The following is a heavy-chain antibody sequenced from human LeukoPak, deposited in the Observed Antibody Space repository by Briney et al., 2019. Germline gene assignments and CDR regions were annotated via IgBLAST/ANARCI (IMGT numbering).Heavy chain of an antibody. CDR2: INIDGSDT. CDR1: GFTFSSYW. V-gene: IGHV3-74*01. D-gene: IGHD3-16*01. CDR3: ARGYGTRGRDNSVGFDY. Sequence: PGGSLRLSCAASGFTFSSYWMHWVRQAPGKGLVWISRINIDGSDTGYADSVKGRFTISRDNAKNTLYLQMNSLRAEDTAVYFCARGYGTRGRDNSVGFDYWGQGALVTVS. J-gene: IGHJ4*02.